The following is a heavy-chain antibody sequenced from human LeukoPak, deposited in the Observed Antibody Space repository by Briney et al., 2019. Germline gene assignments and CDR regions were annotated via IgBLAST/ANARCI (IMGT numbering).Heavy chain of an antibody. Sequence: PGGSLRLSCAASGFTVSNNYMSWVRQAPGKGLEWVSDIYRGGSTYYADFVKGRFTISRDNSKDTLYLQMNSLRAEDTAVYFCARDEDGYGGRDWGQGTLVTVSS. J-gene: IGHJ4*02. CDR2: IYRGGST. D-gene: IGHD4-23*01. V-gene: IGHV3-53*01. CDR3: ARDEDGYGGRD. CDR1: GFTVSNNY.